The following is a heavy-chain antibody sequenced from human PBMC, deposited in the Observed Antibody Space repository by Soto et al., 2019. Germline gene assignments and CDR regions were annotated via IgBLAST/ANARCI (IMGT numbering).Heavy chain of an antibody. D-gene: IGHD3-10*01. Sequence: QLQLQESGPGLVKPSETLSLTCTVSGGSISSSSYYWGWIRQPPGKGLEWIGNIYYRGSTYYNPALTTRVTISVDPSKNQFSLKLSSVTAADTAVYFCARRQSSGWFGDWGQGTLVPAS. CDR1: GGSISSSSYY. V-gene: IGHV4-39*01. J-gene: IGHJ1*01. CDR2: IYYRGST. CDR3: ARRQSSGWFGD.